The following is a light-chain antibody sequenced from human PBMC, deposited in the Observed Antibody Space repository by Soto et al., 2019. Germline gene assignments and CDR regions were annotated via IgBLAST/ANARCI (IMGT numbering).Light chain of an antibody. J-gene: IGKJ1*01. CDR3: QQYNDWPQT. Sequence: EIVMTQSPATLSVSPGDRATLSCMASQSVRSNLAWYQQKPGQAPRLLIYGASTRATGLPARFSGSGSGTDFTLTISSLQSEDVGVYYCQQYNDWPQTFGQGTKVEIK. V-gene: IGKV3-15*01. CDR2: GAS. CDR1: QSVRSN.